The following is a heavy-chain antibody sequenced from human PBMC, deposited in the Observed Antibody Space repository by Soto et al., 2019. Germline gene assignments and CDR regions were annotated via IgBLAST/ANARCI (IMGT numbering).Heavy chain of an antibody. V-gene: IGHV3-23*01. CDR2: ISGSGGRT. D-gene: IGHD6-13*01. CDR1: GFTFSSYA. Sequence: EVQLLESGGGLVQPGGSLRVSCAASGFTFSSYAMSWVRQAPGKGLEWVSAISGSGGRTYYAASVKGRFTITIDNSKNTLYQQMNIVRARDTAVYYCAKEKIAAAAGGDYYYGMDVWGQGTTVTVSS. J-gene: IGHJ6*02. CDR3: AKEKIAAAAGGDYYYGMDV.